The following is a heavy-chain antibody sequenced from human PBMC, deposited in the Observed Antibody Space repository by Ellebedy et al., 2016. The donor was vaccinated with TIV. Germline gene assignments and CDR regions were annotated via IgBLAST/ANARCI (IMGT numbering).Heavy chain of an antibody. V-gene: IGHV3-21*01. J-gene: IGHJ6*03. CDR2: ISSTSSYI. CDR3: VPAAKGAYYTFMDV. D-gene: IGHD2-2*01. Sequence: GESLKISCAASGFSFSSYWMHWVRQAPGKGLEWVSSISSTSSYIYYADSVRGRFTISRDNAKNSLYLQMNSLRAEDMAVYYCVPAAKGAYYTFMDVWGKGTTVNVSS. CDR1: GFSFSSYW.